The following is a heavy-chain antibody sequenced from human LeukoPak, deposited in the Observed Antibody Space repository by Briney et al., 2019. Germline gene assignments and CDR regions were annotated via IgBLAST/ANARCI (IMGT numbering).Heavy chain of an antibody. CDR3: AKDYGGISYDWYFDL. J-gene: IGHJ2*01. D-gene: IGHD4-23*01. CDR2: IGSSGSRT. Sequence: GGSLRLSCAASGFSLGNYAMSWVRQPPGKGLEWVSGIGSSGSRTYYVDSVKGRFTVFRDNSKNTLYLQMNSLRAEDTVIYYCAKDYGGISYDWYFDLWGRGTQVTVSS. V-gene: IGHV3-23*01. CDR1: GFSLGNYA.